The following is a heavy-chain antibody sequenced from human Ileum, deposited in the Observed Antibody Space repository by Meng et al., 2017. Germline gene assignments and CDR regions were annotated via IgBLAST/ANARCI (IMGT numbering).Heavy chain of an antibody. D-gene: IGHD4-23*01. Sequence: QGPLQELGPGLGKASGTLSLTGSVSGASMSVVSYWSWVRQSPGKGLEWIGQIDHLGIAYYKPSLKSRVTMSIDQSKSQFSLRLTSVSAADTAVYYCARHGGYYQDFWGQGTLVTVSS. CDR2: IDHLGIA. CDR3: ARHGGYYQDF. J-gene: IGHJ4*02. CDR1: GASMSVVSY. V-gene: IGHV4-4*02.